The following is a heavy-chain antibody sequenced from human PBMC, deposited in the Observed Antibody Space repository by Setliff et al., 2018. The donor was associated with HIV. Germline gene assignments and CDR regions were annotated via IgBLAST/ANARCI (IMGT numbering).Heavy chain of an antibody. Sequence: ASVKVSCKASGYTFSNYGISWVRQAPGQGLEWMGWISAYHHKTNYAQKLQGRVTMTTDTSTSTAYMELRSLRSDDTAVYYCARYRPRSYDDILTGFGRFDYWGQGSLVTVSS. D-gene: IGHD3-9*01. J-gene: IGHJ4*02. CDR3: ARYRPRSYDDILTGFGRFDY. CDR1: GYTFSNYG. V-gene: IGHV1-18*01. CDR2: ISAYHHKT.